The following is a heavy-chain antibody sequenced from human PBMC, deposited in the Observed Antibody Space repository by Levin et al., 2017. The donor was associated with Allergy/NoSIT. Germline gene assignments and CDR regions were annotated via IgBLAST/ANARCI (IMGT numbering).Heavy chain of an antibody. CDR2: IIWNSESM. J-gene: IGHJ6*02. Sequence: GGSLRLSCAASGFTFDDYAMHWVRQAPGKGLEWVSGIIWNSESMGYADSVKGRFSISRDNAKNSLYLQMNSLRAEDTAVYYCAKDIYLGQWPQQYGMDVWGQGSTVIVSS. V-gene: IGHV3-9*01. CDR3: AKDIYLGQWPQQYGMDV. CDR1: GFTFDDYA. D-gene: IGHD6-19*01.